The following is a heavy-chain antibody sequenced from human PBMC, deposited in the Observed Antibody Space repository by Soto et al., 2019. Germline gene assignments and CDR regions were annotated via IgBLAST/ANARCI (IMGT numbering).Heavy chain of an antibody. CDR3: ARVKRHYYDSIGYSDY. D-gene: IGHD3-22*01. J-gene: IGHJ4*02. Sequence: HLQLQESGSGLVKPSQTVSLTCTVSGDSLSSGGHSWTWIRRPPGRGREWIGYIYPSGSTYYNPSLKTRVTISLHRSKNQFSLNLTSVTAADTAVYYCARVKRHYYDSIGYSDYWGQGTLVTVSS. CDR1: GDSLSSGGHS. CDR2: IYPSGST. V-gene: IGHV4-30-2*01.